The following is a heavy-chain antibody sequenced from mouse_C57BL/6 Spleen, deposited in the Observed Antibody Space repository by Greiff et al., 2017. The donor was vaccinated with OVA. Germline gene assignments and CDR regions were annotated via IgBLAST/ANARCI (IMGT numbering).Heavy chain of an antibody. J-gene: IGHJ1*03. CDR3: VRSTVVAKGYWYFDV. V-gene: IGHV10-1*01. D-gene: IGHD1-1*01. Sequence: EVKLVESGGGLVQPKGSLKLSCAASGFSFNTYAMNWVRQAPGKGLEWVARIRSKSNNYATYYADSVKDRFTISRDDSESMLYLQMNNMKTEDTAMYYCVRSTVVAKGYWYFDVWGTGTTVTVSS. CDR1: GFSFNTYA. CDR2: IRSKSNNYAT.